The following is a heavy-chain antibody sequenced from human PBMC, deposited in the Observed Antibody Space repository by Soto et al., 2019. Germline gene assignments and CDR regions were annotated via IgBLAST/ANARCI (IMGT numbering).Heavy chain of an antibody. Sequence: GGSMRLSCAASGFTFSSHAMSWGRQAPGKGLEWVSAISDSRGTSYYADSVKGRFTISRDSSKNTLYLQMNSLRAEDTAVYYCAKSDSSGWYHHFQHWGQGT. CDR3: AKSDSSGWYHHFQH. CDR1: GFTFSSHA. CDR2: ISDSRGTS. D-gene: IGHD6-19*01. V-gene: IGHV3-23*01. J-gene: IGHJ1*01.